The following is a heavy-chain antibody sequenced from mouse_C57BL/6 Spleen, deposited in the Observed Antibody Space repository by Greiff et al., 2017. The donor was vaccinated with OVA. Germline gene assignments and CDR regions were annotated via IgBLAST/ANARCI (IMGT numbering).Heavy chain of an antibody. D-gene: IGHD4-1*01. CDR1: GYTFTSYW. Sequence: VQLQQSGAELVKPGASVKMSCKASGYTFTSYWITWVKQRPGQGLEWIGDIYPGSGSTDYNEKFKSKATLTVDTSSSTAYMQLSSLTSEDSAVYYCARTQLTGHAMDYWGQGTSVTVSS. CDR3: ARTQLTGHAMDY. V-gene: IGHV1-55*01. CDR2: IYPGSGST. J-gene: IGHJ4*01.